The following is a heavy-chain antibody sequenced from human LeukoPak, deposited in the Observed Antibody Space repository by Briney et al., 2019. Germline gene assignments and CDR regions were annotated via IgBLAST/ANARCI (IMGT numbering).Heavy chain of an antibody. D-gene: IGHD1-26*01. CDR2: INHSGST. CDR3: ARGTSGSDGNWFDP. J-gene: IGHJ5*02. CDR1: GGSFSGYY. V-gene: IGHV4-34*01. Sequence: PSETLSLTCAVHGGSFSGYYWSWIRQPPGKGLEWIGEINHSGSTNYNPSLKSRVTISVDTSKNQFSLKLSSVTAADTAVYYCARGTSGSDGNWFDPWGQGTLVTVSS.